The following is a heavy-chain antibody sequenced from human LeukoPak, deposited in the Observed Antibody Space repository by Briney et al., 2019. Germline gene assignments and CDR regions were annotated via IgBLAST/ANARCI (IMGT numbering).Heavy chain of an antibody. CDR2: INPNSGGT. J-gene: IGHJ6*02. CDR3: ARRYYDFWSGYPYHGMDV. D-gene: IGHD3-3*01. V-gene: IGHV1-2*02. CDR1: GYTFTGYY. Sequence: PRASVKVSCKASGYTFTGYYMHWVRQAPGQGLEWMGWINPNSGGTNYAQKFQGRVTMTRDTSISTAYMELSRLRSDDTAVYYCARRYYDFWSGYPYHGMDVWGQGTTVTVSS.